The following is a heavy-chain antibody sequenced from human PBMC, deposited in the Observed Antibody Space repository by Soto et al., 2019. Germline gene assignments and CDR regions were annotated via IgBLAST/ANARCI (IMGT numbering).Heavy chain of an antibody. Sequence: LRLSCAASGFTFSSYAMHWVRQAPGKGLEWVAVISYDGSNKYYADSVKGRFTISRDNSKNTLYLQMNSLRAEDTAVYYCTTDRVVGATIAFDIWGQGTMVTVSS. D-gene: IGHD1-26*01. CDR3: TTDRVVGATIAFDI. J-gene: IGHJ3*02. CDR1: GFTFSSYA. CDR2: ISYDGSNK. V-gene: IGHV3-30-3*01.